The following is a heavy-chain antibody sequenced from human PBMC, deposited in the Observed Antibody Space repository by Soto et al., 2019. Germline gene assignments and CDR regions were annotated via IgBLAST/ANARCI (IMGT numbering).Heavy chain of an antibody. CDR3: AIGPVEVPAADSCANWFDP. J-gene: IGHJ5*02. Sequence: SETLPLTCSVPGSSISSGGYYWGWIRQHPGKDLEWIGYIYYSGSTYYNPSLKSRVTISVDTSKNQFSLKLSSVTAAYSAVYYCAIGPVEVPAADSCANWFDPWGQGTLGTASS. D-gene: IGHD2-2*01. V-gene: IGHV4-31*03. CDR2: IYYSGST. CDR1: GSSISSGGYY.